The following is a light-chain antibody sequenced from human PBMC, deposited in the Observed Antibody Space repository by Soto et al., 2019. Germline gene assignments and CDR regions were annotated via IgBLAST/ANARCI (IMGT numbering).Light chain of an antibody. CDR1: QSVSSTY. CDR3: QHYGRSLTWT. J-gene: IGKJ1*01. CDR2: GAS. Sequence: EIVLTQSPDTLSLSPGDRATLSCRASQSVSSTYLAWYQQKAGQAPKLLVYGASTRAAGTPDRFSGSGSGTYFTLTISRLEPEDFAVYYCQHYGRSLTWTFGQGTKVEIK. V-gene: IGKV3-20*01.